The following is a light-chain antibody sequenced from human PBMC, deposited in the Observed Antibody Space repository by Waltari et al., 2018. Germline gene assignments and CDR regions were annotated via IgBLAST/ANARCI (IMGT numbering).Light chain of an antibody. V-gene: IGKV3-20*01. CDR3: QHYVRLPGT. CDR2: RAS. CDR1: QSVGKTF. Sequence: SCRTRQSVGKTFDWDQQKPGQAPSRLIYRASIRTTGITDRFSGSGSGTDFSLTISRLEPEDIAVYYCQHYVRLPGTFGQGTKVEIK. J-gene: IGKJ1*01.